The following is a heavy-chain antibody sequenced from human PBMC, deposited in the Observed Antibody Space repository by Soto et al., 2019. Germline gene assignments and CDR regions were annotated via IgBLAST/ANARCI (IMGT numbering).Heavy chain of an antibody. CDR3: VRTSLVVAAATREDF. J-gene: IGHJ4*02. D-gene: IGHD2-15*01. CDR2: IDSDGSRI. CDR1: GFTFSNYW. Sequence: EVQLVESGGGLVQPGESLRLSCAASGFTFSNYWMHWVRQAPGKGLVWVSRIDSDGSRITYADFVKGRFTISRDNAKNTVDLHMISLTAEDTAVYYCVRTSLVVAAATREDFWGQGTLVTVSS. V-gene: IGHV3-74*01.